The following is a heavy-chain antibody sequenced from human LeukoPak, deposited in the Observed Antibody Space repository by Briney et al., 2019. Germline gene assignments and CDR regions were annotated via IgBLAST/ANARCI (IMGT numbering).Heavy chain of an antibody. J-gene: IGHJ6*02. CDR2: ISSNGGST. CDR3: VKAPGSYYDFWSGYPPYYYGMDV. D-gene: IGHD3-3*01. Sequence: GGSLRLSCSASGFTFSSYAMHWVRQAPGKGLEYVSAISSNGGSTYYADFVKGRFTISRDNSKNTLYLQMSSLRAEDTAVYYCVKAPGSYYDFWSGYPPYYYGMDVWGQGTTVTVSS. V-gene: IGHV3-64D*06. CDR1: GFTFSSYA.